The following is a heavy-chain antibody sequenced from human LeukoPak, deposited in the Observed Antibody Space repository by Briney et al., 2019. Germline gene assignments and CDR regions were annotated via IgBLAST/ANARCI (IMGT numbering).Heavy chain of an antibody. D-gene: IGHD2-2*01. Sequence: SQTLSLTCAVSGGSITSGGYSWSWIRQPPGKGLEWIGYIYISGSTYYNPSPNSRVTISVDRSKNQFSLKLSSVTAADTAVYYCARGRLYCSSTSCSPYGMDVWGKGTTVTVSS. CDR1: GGSITSGGYS. CDR2: IYISGST. J-gene: IGHJ6*04. V-gene: IGHV4-30-2*01. CDR3: ARGRLYCSSTSCSPYGMDV.